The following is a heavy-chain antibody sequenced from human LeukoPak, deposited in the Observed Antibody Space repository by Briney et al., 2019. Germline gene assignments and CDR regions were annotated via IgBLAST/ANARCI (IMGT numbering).Heavy chain of an antibody. D-gene: IGHD1-26*01. J-gene: IGHJ4*02. CDR1: GFTFSSYW. Sequence: GGSLRLSCAASGFTFSSYWMHWVRQAPGKGLVWVSRINTDGTIINYADSVKGRFSISRDNARNTVFLQMNSLRAEDTAVYYCAREGGFDYWGQGTLVTVSS. CDR3: AREGGFDY. CDR2: INTDGTII. V-gene: IGHV3-74*01.